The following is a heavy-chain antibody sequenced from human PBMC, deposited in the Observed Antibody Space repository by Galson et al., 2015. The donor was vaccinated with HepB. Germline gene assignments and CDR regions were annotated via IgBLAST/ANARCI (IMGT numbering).Heavy chain of an antibody. CDR1: GSNFSSFG. CDR2: IWYDGSDE. D-gene: IGHD6-19*01. J-gene: IGHJ3*02. V-gene: IGHV3-33*01. Sequence: SLRLSCAASGSNFSSFGIHWVRQAPGKGLEWVAVIWYDGSDEHYADSVKGRFTISRDNSKNTVYLQMNSLRVEDTAVYYCARDRGSGWPYDAFDIWGQGTMVTVSS. CDR3: ARDRGSGWPYDAFDI.